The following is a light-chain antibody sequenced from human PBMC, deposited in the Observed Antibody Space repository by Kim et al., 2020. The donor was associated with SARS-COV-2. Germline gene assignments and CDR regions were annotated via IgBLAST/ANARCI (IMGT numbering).Light chain of an antibody. V-gene: IGKV3-15*01. Sequence: EIVMTQSPATLSVSPGERATLSCRASQSVSSNLAWYQQKPGQAPRLLIYDASTRATGIPARFSGSGSETEFTLTISSLQSEDFAVYYCQQYNNWPQTFGQGTKLEIK. CDR1: QSVSSN. CDR3: QQYNNWPQT. J-gene: IGKJ2*01. CDR2: DAS.